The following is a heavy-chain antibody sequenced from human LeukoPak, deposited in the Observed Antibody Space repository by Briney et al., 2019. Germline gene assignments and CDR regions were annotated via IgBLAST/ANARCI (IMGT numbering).Heavy chain of an antibody. CDR2: ISSSSSYI. V-gene: IGHV3-21*01. J-gene: IGHJ4*02. Sequence: GGSLRLSCAASGFTFSSYSMNWVRQAPGKGLEWVSSISSSSSYIYYADSVRGRFTISRDNAKNSLYLQMNSLRAEDTAVYYCARARLNYYDNSAPGYWGQGTLVTVSS. D-gene: IGHD3-22*01. CDR1: GFTFSSYS. CDR3: ARARLNYYDNSAPGY.